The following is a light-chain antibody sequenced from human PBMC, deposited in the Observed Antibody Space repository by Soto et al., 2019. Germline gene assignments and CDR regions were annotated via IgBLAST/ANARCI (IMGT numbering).Light chain of an antibody. V-gene: IGKV3-15*01. Sequence: IVMTKSPASLSAPRRDTPIMSCRASQSISRYLAWYQHKPGQAPRLLIHGASTRATGVPARFSGSGSGTEFTLTISSLQSEDFAVYYCQQHNNWPPITFGQGTRLEIK. CDR2: GAS. CDR3: QQHNNWPPIT. J-gene: IGKJ5*01. CDR1: QSISRY.